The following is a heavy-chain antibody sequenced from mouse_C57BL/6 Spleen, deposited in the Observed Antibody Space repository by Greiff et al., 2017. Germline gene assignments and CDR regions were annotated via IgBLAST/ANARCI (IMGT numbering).Heavy chain of an antibody. V-gene: IGHV1-18*01. J-gene: IGHJ4*01. CDR3: ARGAAQATLYAMDY. D-gene: IGHD3-2*02. CDR2: INPNNGGT. Sequence: EVQLQQSGPELVKPGASVKIPCKASGYTFTDYNMDWVKQSHGKSLEWIGDINPNNGGTIYNQKFKGKATLTVDQSSSTAYMALRSLTSEDTAVYYCARGAAQATLYAMDYWGQGTSVTVSS. CDR1: GYTFTDYN.